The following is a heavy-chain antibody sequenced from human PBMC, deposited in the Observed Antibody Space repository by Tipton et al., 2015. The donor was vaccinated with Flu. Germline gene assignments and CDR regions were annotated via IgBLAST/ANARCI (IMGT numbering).Heavy chain of an antibody. D-gene: IGHD2-2*01. CDR1: GYTFTSYG. J-gene: IGHJ3*02. Sequence: QVQLVQSGAEVKKPGASVKVSCKASGYTFTSYGISWVRQAPGQGLEWMGWISAYNGNTNYAQKLQGRVTMTTDTSTSTAYMELRSLRSDDTAVYYCAGNPRYCSSTSCYRGGAFDIWGQGSMVTVSS. CDR3: AGNPRYCSSTSCYRGGAFDI. CDR2: ISAYNGNT. V-gene: IGHV1-18*01.